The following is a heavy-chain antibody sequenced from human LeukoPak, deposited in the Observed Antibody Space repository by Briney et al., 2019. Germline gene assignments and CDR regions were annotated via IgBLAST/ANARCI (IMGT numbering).Heavy chain of an antibody. V-gene: IGHV4-34*01. J-gene: IGHJ4*02. Sequence: SETLSLTCAVYGGPFSGYYWSWIRQPPGKGLEWIGEINHSGSTNYNPSLKSRVTISVDTSKNQFSLKLSSVTAADTAVYYCARGLSYYYDSSGYYYFDYWGQGTLVTVSS. CDR3: ARGLSYYYDSSGYYYFDY. CDR1: GGPFSGYY. CDR2: INHSGST. D-gene: IGHD3-22*01.